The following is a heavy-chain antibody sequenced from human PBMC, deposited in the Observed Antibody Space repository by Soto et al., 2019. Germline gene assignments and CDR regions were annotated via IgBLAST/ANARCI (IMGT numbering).Heavy chain of an antibody. CDR2: IYWDDDK. CDR1: GFSLSTGGVG. Sequence: QITLKESGPPLVKPTQTLTLTCTFSGFSLSTGGVGVGWIRQPPGKALEWLALIYWDDDKRYSPSLKSRLTIAKDTSKNQVVLTVTNMDPVDTATYYCAHVVVGPYYLDYWGQGTQVTVSS. V-gene: IGHV2-5*02. D-gene: IGHD2-2*01. J-gene: IGHJ4*02. CDR3: AHVVVGPYYLDY.